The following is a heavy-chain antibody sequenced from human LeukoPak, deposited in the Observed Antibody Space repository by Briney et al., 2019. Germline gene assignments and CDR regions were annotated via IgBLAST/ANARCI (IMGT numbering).Heavy chain of an antibody. CDR2: IYPGDSDT. J-gene: IGHJ4*02. CDR3: ARQALGYCSSTSCSPLGY. V-gene: IGHV5-51*01. D-gene: IGHD2-2*03. Sequence: GESLKISCKGSGYSFASYWIGWVRQMPGKGLEWMGIIYPGDSDTRYSPSFQGQVTISADKSISTAYLQWSSLKASDIAMYYCARQALGYCSSTSCSPLGYWGQGTLVTVSS. CDR1: GYSFASYW.